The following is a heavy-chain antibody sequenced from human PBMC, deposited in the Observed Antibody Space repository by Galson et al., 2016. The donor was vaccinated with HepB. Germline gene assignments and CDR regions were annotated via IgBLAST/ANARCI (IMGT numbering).Heavy chain of an antibody. CDR3: ARKNMATGWFDL. CDR1: GFIFNNYD. V-gene: IGHV1-8*01. D-gene: IGHD2/OR15-2a*01. J-gene: IGHJ5*02. Sequence: SVKVSCKASGFIFNNYDMNWVRQATGQGLEFMGWMKAGSDNTGSAPRFQGRVSMIRNASTTTVYMELSSLRPEDTAVYYCARKNMATGWFDLWGQGTLVTVSA. CDR2: MKAGSDNT.